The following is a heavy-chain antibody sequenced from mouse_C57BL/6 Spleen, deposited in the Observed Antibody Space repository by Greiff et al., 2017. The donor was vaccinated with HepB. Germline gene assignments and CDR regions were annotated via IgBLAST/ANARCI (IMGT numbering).Heavy chain of an antibody. CDR3: ARGPGRDY. V-gene: IGHV1-82*01. D-gene: IGHD3-3*01. CDR2: IYPGDGDT. CDR1: GYAFSSSW. Sequence: VQLQQSGPELVKPGASVKISCKASGYAFSSSWMNWVKQRPGKGLEWIGRIYPGDGDTNYNGKFKGKATLTADKSSSTAYMQLSSLTSEDSAVYFCARGPGRDYWGQGTTLTVSS. J-gene: IGHJ2*01.